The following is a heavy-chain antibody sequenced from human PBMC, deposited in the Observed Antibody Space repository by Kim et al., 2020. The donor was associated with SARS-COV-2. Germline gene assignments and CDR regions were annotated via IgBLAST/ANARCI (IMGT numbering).Heavy chain of an antibody. Sequence: ESVKGRFTSGRDNDKNSLYLQMNSVRAEDTAVYYCARDCYERSPNTYFVDYWGLGTLVTVSS. D-gene: IGHD5-12*01. CDR3: ARDCYERSPNTYFVDY. J-gene: IGHJ4*02. V-gene: IGHV3-21*01.